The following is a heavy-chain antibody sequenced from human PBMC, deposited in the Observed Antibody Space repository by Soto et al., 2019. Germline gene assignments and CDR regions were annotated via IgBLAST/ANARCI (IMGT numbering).Heavy chain of an antibody. D-gene: IGHD1-1*01. J-gene: IGHJ1*01. CDR2: VISASGSV. CDR1: GRIFSSFP. V-gene: IGHV1-69*06. Sequence: QVQVVQSGAEVKKPGSSVKISCKASGRIFSSFPTSWVRQVPGQGLEWMGGVISASGSVTYAPKFQGRVTVGAVTSAGMGYLDLNSLTSEDTAIYYCARVGSRDAYNFVRDHWGPGTMVTVSS. CDR3: ARVGSRDAYNFVRDH.